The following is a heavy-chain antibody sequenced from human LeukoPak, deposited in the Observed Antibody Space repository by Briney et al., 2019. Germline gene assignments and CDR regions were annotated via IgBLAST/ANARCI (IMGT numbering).Heavy chain of an antibody. V-gene: IGHV1-18*01. Sequence: ASVKVSCKASGYTFTSYGISWVRQAPGQGLEWMGWISAYNGNTNYAQKLQGRVTMTTDTSTSTAYMGLRSLRSDDTAVYYCGRADIVVVPADYYMDVWGKGTTVTVSS. CDR2: ISAYNGNT. CDR1: GYTFTSYG. D-gene: IGHD2-2*01. J-gene: IGHJ6*03. CDR3: GRADIVVVPADYYMDV.